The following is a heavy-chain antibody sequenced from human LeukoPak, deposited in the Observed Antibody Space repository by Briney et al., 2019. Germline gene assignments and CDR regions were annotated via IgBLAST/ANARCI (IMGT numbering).Heavy chain of an antibody. D-gene: IGHD1-26*01. Sequence: ASVKVSCKASGYTFTDYYIHWVRQAPGQGLEWMGWINPNSGGTSYVQKFQGRVTMTRDTSISTAYMELSRLRSDDTAVYYCARGSGSYPYYFDYWGQGTLVTVSS. CDR1: GYTFTDYY. V-gene: IGHV1-2*02. CDR3: ARGSGSYPYYFDY. J-gene: IGHJ4*02. CDR2: INPNSGGT.